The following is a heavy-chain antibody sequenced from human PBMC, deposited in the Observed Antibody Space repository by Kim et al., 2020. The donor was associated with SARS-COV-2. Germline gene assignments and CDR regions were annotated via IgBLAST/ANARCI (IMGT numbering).Heavy chain of an antibody. V-gene: IGHV6-1*01. D-gene: IGHD6-13*01. J-gene: IGHJ3*02. CDR3: ARGVNSNGSSWYWGRGDAFDI. Sequence: SQTLSLTCAISGDSVSSNSAAWNWIRQSPSRGLEWLGRTYYRSKWYNDYAVSVKSRITINPDTSKNQFSLQLNSVTPEDTAVYYCARGVNSNGSSWYWGRGDAFDIWGQGTMVTVSS. CDR2: TYYRSKWYN. CDR1: GDSVSSNSAA.